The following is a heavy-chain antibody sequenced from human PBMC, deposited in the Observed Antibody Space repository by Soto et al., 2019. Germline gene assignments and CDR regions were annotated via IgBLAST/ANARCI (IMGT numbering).Heavy chain of an antibody. V-gene: IGHV3-23*01. CDR2: ISGSGTNT. Sequence: PGGSLRLSCAASGFTFAGYAMTWVRQAPGKGLEWVSSISGSGTNTYYADSVKGRFTISRDNSKNTLYLQMNSLRAEDTAVYYCARVQSQVDYWGQGTLVTVSS. J-gene: IGHJ4*02. CDR3: ARVQSQVDY. CDR1: GFTFAGYA.